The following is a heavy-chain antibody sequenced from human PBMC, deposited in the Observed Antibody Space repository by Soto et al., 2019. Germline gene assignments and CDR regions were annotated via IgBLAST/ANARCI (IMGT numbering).Heavy chain of an antibody. D-gene: IGHD1-20*01. Sequence: QVQLQESGPGLVKPSETLSLTCTFSGASITSYYWSWIRQPAGKGLEWIGRIYTSGSTNYNPSLKSRVTMSVDTSKNQLSLKLSSVTAADTAVYYCARKRYNWNYVDYWGQGTLVTVSS. J-gene: IGHJ4*02. V-gene: IGHV4-4*07. CDR2: IYTSGST. CDR3: ARKRYNWNYVDY. CDR1: GASITSYY.